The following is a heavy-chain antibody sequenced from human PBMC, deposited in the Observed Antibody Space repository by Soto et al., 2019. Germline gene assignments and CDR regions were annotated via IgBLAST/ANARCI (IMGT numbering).Heavy chain of an antibody. CDR2: IIPIFGTA. CDR3: ARGLVYDILTGYYSFDY. Sequence: ASVKVSCKASGGTFSSYAISWVRQAPGQGLEWMGGIIPIFGTANYAQKFQGRVTITADESTSTAYMELSSLRSEDTAVYYCARGLVYDILTGYYSFDYWGQGTLVTVSS. D-gene: IGHD3-9*01. CDR1: GGTFSSYA. J-gene: IGHJ4*02. V-gene: IGHV1-69*13.